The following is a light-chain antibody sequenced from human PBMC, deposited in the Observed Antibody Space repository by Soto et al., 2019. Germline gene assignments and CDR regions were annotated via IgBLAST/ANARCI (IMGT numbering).Light chain of an antibody. CDR1: SSDVGSYNL. J-gene: IGLJ1*01. CDR2: EVS. CDR3: CSYAGSSTAYV. Sequence: HSALTQPASVSGSPGQSITISCTGTSSDVGSYNLVSWYQQHPGTAPKLMIYEVSKRPSGVSNRFSGSKSGNTASLTISGLQAEDEADYYCCSYAGSSTAYVFGTGTKLTVL. V-gene: IGLV2-23*02.